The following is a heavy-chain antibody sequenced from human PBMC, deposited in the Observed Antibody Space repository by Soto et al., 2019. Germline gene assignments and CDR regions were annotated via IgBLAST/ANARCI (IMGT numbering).Heavy chain of an antibody. J-gene: IGHJ5*01. D-gene: IGHD6-6*01. CDR3: AVYAPRHWFDS. V-gene: IGHV3-66*01. CDR1: GFTVSNNY. CDR2: IYVGGYT. Sequence: EVQLVESGGDFVQPGGSLRLSCAASGFTVSNNYMTWVRQAPGKGLEWVSLIYVGGYTYYADSVKGRFTISRDNSKNTLYLQMNSLRAEDTAVYYCAVYAPRHWFDSWGQGTLVTVSS.